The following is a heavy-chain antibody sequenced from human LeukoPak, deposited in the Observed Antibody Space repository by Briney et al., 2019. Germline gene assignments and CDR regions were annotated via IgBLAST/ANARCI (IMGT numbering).Heavy chain of an antibody. CDR3: AGVGAHHFDY. CDR2: IYSSGST. CDR1: VGSPWVYY. V-gene: IGHV4-59*13. Sequence: LEPPSLTCVVPVGSPWVYYGSSLPAPPEGGGEWIGSIYSSGSTNYNPSLKSRVTISLDTSKNQFSLRLRAVTAADTAVYYCAGVGAHHFDYWGQGTLVTVSS. J-gene: IGHJ4*02. D-gene: IGHD1-26*01.